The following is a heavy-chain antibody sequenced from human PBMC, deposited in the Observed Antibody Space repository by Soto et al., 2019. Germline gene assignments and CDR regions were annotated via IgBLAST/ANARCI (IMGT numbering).Heavy chain of an antibody. CDR2: INPNSGGT. CDR1: GYTFTGYY. CDR3: AKETRFGDYGDYDPAFDY. J-gene: IGHJ4*02. Sequence: ASVKVSCKASGYTFTGYYMHWVRQAPGQGLEWMGWINPNSGGTYYADSVKGRFTISRDNSKNTLYLQMNSLRAEDTAVYYCAKETRFGDYGDYDPAFDYWGQGTLVTVSS. V-gene: IGHV1-2*02. D-gene: IGHD4-17*01.